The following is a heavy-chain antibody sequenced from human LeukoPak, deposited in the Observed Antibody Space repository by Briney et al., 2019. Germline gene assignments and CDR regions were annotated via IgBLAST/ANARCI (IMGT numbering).Heavy chain of an antibody. CDR1: GDSISSSSYY. Sequence: SSETLSLTCTVSGDSISSSSYYWDWIRQPPGKGLEWVGSIYYSGSTYYNPSLKSRVTISVDTSKNQFSLKLNSVTAADTAVYYCARQTVVAANIDYWGQGTLVTVSS. J-gene: IGHJ4*02. V-gene: IGHV4-39*01. D-gene: IGHD2-15*01. CDR2: IYYSGST. CDR3: ARQTVVAANIDY.